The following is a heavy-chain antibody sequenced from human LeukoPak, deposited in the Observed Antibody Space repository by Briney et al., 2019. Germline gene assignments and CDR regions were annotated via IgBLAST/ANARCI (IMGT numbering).Heavy chain of an antibody. D-gene: IGHD3-10*01. CDR1: GYTFTSYY. V-gene: IGHV1-46*01. Sequence: ASVTVSCTASGYTFTSYYMHWVRQAPGQGLEWMGIINPSGGSTSYAQKFQGRVTMTRDTSTSTVYMELSSLRSEDTAVYYCAREVKTTHYYGSGSSIFYDYWGQGTLVTVSS. J-gene: IGHJ4*02. CDR2: INPSGGST. CDR3: AREVKTTHYYGSGSSIFYDY.